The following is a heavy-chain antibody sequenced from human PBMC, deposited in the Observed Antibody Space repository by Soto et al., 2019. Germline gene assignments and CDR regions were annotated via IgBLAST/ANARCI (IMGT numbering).Heavy chain of an antibody. CDR2: ISAYNGNT. CDR3: ARVTSRSGSTFVVVVAATVYDAFDI. Sequence: ASVKVSCKASGYTFTSYGISWVRQAPGQGLEWMGWISAYNGNTNYAQKLQGRVTMTTDTSTSTAYMELRSLRSDDTAVYYCARVTSRSGSTFVVVVAATVYDAFDIWGQGTMVTVSS. J-gene: IGHJ3*02. CDR1: GYTFTSYG. D-gene: IGHD2-15*01. V-gene: IGHV1-18*01.